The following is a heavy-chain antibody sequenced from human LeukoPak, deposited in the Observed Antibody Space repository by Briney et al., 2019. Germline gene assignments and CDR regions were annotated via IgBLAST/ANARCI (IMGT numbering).Heavy chain of an antibody. D-gene: IGHD3-10*01. J-gene: IGHJ6*03. CDR3: AREAYDSGNFRTDYYYMDV. CDR2: IYPNSGGT. CDR1: GYTFTSYY. Sequence: ASVKVSCKASGYTFTSYYMHWVRQAPGQGLEWMGWIYPNSGGTNYAQKFQGRVTVTRDTSISTAYMELSRLRSDDTAVYYCAREAYDSGNFRTDYYYMDVWGIGTTVTVSS. V-gene: IGHV1-2*02.